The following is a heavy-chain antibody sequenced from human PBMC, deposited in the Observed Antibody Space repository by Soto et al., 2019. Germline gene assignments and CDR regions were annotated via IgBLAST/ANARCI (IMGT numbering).Heavy chain of an antibody. Sequence: SVKVSCKASGGTFSSYAISWVRQAPGQGLEWMGGIIPIFGTANYAQKFQGRVTITADESTSTAYMELSSLRSEDTAVYYCACPPITIFGVGRGLGYYYVMDVWGQGTTVTVSS. CDR3: ACPPITIFGVGRGLGYYYVMDV. CDR2: IIPIFGTA. D-gene: IGHD3-3*01. J-gene: IGHJ6*02. V-gene: IGHV1-69*13. CDR1: GGTFSSYA.